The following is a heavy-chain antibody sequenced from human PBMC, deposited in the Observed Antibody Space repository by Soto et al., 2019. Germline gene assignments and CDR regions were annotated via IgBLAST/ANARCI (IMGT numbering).Heavy chain of an antibody. CDR2: IKHGGSEK. Sequence: GGSLRLSCAASGFTFSSYAMSWVRQAPGKGLEWVANIKHGGSEKYYVDSVKGRFTISRDNAKNSLYLQMNSLRAEDTAVYYCAREYSHGRDIGFANWFDHWGQGTLVTVSS. V-gene: IGHV3-7*01. D-gene: IGHD5-18*01. J-gene: IGHJ5*02. CDR3: AREYSHGRDIGFANWFDH. CDR1: GFTFSSYA.